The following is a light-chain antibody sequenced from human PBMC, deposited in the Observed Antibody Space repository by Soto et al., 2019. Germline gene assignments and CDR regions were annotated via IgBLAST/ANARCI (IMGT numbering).Light chain of an antibody. J-gene: IGKJ1*01. V-gene: IGKV1-5*03. CDR3: QQFNPYSLTWT. CDR2: RTS. CDR1: QSISDW. Sequence: DIQMTQSPSTLSASVGDRVTITCRASQSISDWLAWYQQKPGKAPKLLIYRTSTLESGVPSRFSGSRSGTEFTLTISSLQADDFATYYCQQFNPYSLTWTFGQGTKVDI.